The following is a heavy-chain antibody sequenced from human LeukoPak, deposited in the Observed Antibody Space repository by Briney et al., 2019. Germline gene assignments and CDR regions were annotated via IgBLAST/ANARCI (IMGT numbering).Heavy chain of an antibody. CDR2: ISGSGGST. V-gene: IGHV3-23*01. CDR3: AKGDWRVSSGYPVDY. J-gene: IGHJ4*02. D-gene: IGHD3-22*01. CDR1: GFIFSSYA. Sequence: GGSLRLSCAASGFIFSSYAMHWVRQAPGKGLEWVSAISGSGGSTYYADSVKGRFTISRDNSKNTLYLQMNSLRAEDTAVYYCAKGDWRVSSGYPVDYWGQGTLVTVSS.